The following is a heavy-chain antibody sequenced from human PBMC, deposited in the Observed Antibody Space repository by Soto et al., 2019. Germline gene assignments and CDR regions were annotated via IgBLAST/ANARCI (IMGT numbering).Heavy chain of an antibody. Sequence: LRLSCAASGFSVTSNYMTWVRQAPGKGLECVSVIYAGGNTYYPDSVKGRFTISSHNSKNTLFLQMNNLRAEDTAVYYCARVTTFYDILTSSYALNYFDYWGQGTRVTVSS. J-gene: IGHJ4*02. CDR2: IYAGGNT. CDR3: ARVTTFYDILTSSYALNYFDY. D-gene: IGHD3-9*01. CDR1: GFSVTSNY. V-gene: IGHV3-53*01.